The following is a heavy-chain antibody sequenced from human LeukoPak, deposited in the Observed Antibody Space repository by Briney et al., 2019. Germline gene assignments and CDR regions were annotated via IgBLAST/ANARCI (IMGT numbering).Heavy chain of an antibody. Sequence: PSETLSLTCTVSGYSISSGYYWGWIRQPPGKGLEWIGSIYHSGSTYYNPSLKSRVTISVDTSKNQFSLKLSSVTAADTAVYYCARRLLADIVVVPAIRPNWFDPWGQGTLVTVSS. V-gene: IGHV4-38-2*02. CDR2: IYHSGST. CDR1: GYSISSGYY. J-gene: IGHJ5*02. D-gene: IGHD2-2*01. CDR3: ARRLLADIVVVPAIRPNWFDP.